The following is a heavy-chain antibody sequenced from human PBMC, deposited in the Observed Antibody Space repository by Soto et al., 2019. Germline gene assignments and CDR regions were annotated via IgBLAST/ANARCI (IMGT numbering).Heavy chain of an antibody. CDR1: GFIFSTYA. J-gene: IGHJ3*02. D-gene: IGHD2-21*02. V-gene: IGHV3-23*01. CDR2: ITSSGYST. CDR3: AKKLGDPRAFDI. Sequence: GGSLRLSCAASGFIFSTYAMRWVRQAPGKGLEWVSGITSSGYSTYYADSVKGRFTISRDNSKNTLYLQMNSLGAEDTAVYYSAKKLGDPRAFDIWGQGTLVTVSS.